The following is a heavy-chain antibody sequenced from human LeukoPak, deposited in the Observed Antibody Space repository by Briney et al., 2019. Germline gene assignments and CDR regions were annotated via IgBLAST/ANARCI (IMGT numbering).Heavy chain of an antibody. Sequence: GGSLRLSCAASGFIFSDYGMSWVRQAPGKGLEWVSAVSGSGGNTFYADSVKGRFTISRDNSKNTLYLQMNSLRAEDTAVYYCAKVRATNNWFDPWGQGTLVTVSS. CDR3: AKVRATNNWFDP. CDR2: VSGSGGNT. CDR1: GFIFSDYG. J-gene: IGHJ5*02. D-gene: IGHD5-12*01. V-gene: IGHV3-23*01.